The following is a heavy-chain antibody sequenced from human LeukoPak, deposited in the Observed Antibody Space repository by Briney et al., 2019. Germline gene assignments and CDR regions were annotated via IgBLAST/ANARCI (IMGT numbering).Heavy chain of an antibody. CDR1: GFPLSGYS. V-gene: IGHV3-21*01. J-gene: IGHJ4*02. CDR2: ITSTTNYI. Sequence: GGSLRLSCAASGFPLSGYSMNWVRQAPGKGPEWVSSITSTTNYIYYADSVKGRFTISRDNAKNSLYLQMHSLRAEDTAVYYCARVGYCSSSTCRNYFDYWGQGILVTVSS. CDR3: ARVGYCSSSTCRNYFDY. D-gene: IGHD2-2*01.